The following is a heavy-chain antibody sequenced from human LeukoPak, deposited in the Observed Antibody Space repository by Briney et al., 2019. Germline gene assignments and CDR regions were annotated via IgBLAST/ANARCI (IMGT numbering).Heavy chain of an antibody. V-gene: IGHV4-39*02. CDR2: IYYSGST. J-gene: IGHJ3*02. CDR3: ARGLNDI. Sequence: SETLSLTCTVSGGSISSSAYYWGWIRQPPGKGLEWIGNIYYSGSTYYNPSLKSRVTISVDTSKNHFSLKLSSVTAADTAVYYCARGLNDIWGQGTMVTVSS. CDR1: GGSISSSAYY.